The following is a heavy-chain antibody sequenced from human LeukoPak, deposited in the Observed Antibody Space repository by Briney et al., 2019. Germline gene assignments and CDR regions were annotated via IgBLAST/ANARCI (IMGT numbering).Heavy chain of an antibody. Sequence: SETLSLTCAVYGESFSGFHWTWIRQPPGKGLEWIGEINHSGTTNYNPSLKSRVTVSVDTSKNQFSLKLTSVTAADTAVYYCARAQGTVAIDYWGQGTLVTVFS. V-gene: IGHV4-34*01. CDR3: ARAQGTVAIDY. CDR1: GESFSGFH. CDR2: INHSGTT. D-gene: IGHD5-12*01. J-gene: IGHJ4*02.